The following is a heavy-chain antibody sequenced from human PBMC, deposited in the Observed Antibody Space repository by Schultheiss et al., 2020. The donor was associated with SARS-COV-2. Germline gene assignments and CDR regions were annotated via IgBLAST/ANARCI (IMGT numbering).Heavy chain of an antibody. J-gene: IGHJ4*02. CDR3: ARVYDSSGYDY. Sequence: TLSLTCAVYGGSFSGYYWSWIRQPPGKGLEWIGEINHSGSTNYNPSLKSRVTISVDTSKNQFSLKLSSVTAADTAVYYCARVYDSSGYDYWGQGTLVTVSS. V-gene: IGHV4-34*01. CDR1: GGSFSGYY. D-gene: IGHD3-22*01. CDR2: INHSGST.